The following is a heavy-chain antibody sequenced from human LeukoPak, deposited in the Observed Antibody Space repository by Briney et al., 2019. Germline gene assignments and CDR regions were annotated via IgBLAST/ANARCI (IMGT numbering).Heavy chain of an antibody. CDR3: AKTQGYYDA. V-gene: IGHV3-23*01. CDR2: IWGADDKT. J-gene: IGHJ5*02. Sequence: PGGSLRLSCVASGFTFSNYAMTWVCQAPGKGLELVSGIWGADDKTVYGDAVKGRFTISRDNSKNTLYLQMNSLRADDTTVYYCAKTQGYYDAWGQGALVTVSS. CDR1: GFTFSNYA. D-gene: IGHD2-15*01.